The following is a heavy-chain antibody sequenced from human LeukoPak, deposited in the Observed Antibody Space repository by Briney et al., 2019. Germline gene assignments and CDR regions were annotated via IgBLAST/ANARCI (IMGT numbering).Heavy chain of an antibody. Sequence: SETLSLTCTVSGGSISSGGYYWSWIRQHPGKGLEWIGYIYYSGSTNYNPSLKSRVTISVDTSKNQFSLKLSSVTAADTAVYYCAREGKRLGYNYYGFDYWGQGTLVTVSS. CDR1: GGSISSGGYY. CDR3: AREGKRLGYNYYGFDY. J-gene: IGHJ4*02. CDR2: IYYSGST. D-gene: IGHD5-24*01. V-gene: IGHV4-31*03.